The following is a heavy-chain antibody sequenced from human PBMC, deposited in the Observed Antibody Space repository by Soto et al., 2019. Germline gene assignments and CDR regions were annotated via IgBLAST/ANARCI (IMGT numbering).Heavy chain of an antibody. J-gene: IGHJ4*02. Sequence: EQLVESGGGVVQPGTSLRLSCAASGFTFSTYDMHWVRQAPGKGLEWVAVISYDGRNKYYVDSVKGRFTISRDNSKNTLYLQMNSLRAEDTAVYYCAKPNLIRGVIINGIDCWGQGTLVTVSS. CDR3: AKPNLIRGVIINGIDC. D-gene: IGHD3-10*01. CDR2: ISYDGRNK. CDR1: GFTFSTYD. V-gene: IGHV3-30*18.